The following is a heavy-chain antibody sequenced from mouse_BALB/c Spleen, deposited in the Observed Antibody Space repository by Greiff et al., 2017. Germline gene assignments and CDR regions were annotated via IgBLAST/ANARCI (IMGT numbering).Heavy chain of an antibody. V-gene: IGHV5-17*02. D-gene: IGHD2-10*02. CDR1: GFTFSSFG. J-gene: IGHJ2*01. CDR2: ISSGSCTI. Sequence: DVMLVESGGGLVQPGGSRKLSCAASGFTFSSFGMHWVRQAPEKGLEWVAYISSGSCTIYYADTVKGRFTISRDNPKNTLFLQMTSLRSEDTAMYYCAREGYGNHGYYFDYWGQGTTLTVSS. CDR3: AREGYGNHGYYFDY.